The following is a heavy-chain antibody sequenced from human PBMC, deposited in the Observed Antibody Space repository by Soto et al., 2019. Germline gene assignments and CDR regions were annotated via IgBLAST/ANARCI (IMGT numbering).Heavy chain of an antibody. CDR2: IYYSGST. CDR3: ARDRVAVAGRWWFDP. J-gene: IGHJ5*02. CDR1: GGSISSYY. V-gene: IGHV4-59*01. Sequence: ETLSLTCTVSGGSISSYYWSWIRQPPGKGLEWIGYIYYSGSTNYNPSLKSRVTISVDTSKNQFSLKLSSVTAADTAVYYCARDRVAVAGRWWFDPWGQGTLVTVSS. D-gene: IGHD6-19*01.